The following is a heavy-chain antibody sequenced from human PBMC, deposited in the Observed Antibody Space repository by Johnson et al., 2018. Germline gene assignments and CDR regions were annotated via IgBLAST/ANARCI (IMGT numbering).Heavy chain of an antibody. CDR1: GFTFSSYG. J-gene: IGHJ1*01. CDR2: ISYDGSNK. Sequence: QVQLVESGGGVVQPGRSLRLSCAASGFTFSSYGMHWVRQAPGKGLEWVAVISYDGSNKYYADSVKGRFTIARDNSKNTLYLQKKSLRAEDTDVYYCAKDWEIAAGGTGGYFHHWGQGTLVTVSS. CDR3: AKDWEIAAGGTGGYFHH. V-gene: IGHV3-30*18. D-gene: IGHD6-13*01.